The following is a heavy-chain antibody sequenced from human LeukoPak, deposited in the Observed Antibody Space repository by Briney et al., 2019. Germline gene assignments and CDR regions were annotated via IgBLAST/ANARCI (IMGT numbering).Heavy chain of an antibody. J-gene: IGHJ2*01. D-gene: IGHD6-13*01. CDR1: GYSISSGYY. CDR3: ARDSWYWYFDL. CDR2: IYHSGST. V-gene: IGHV4-38-2*02. Sequence: TSETLSLTCTVSGYSISSGYYWGWIRQPPGKGLEWIGSIYHSGSTYYNPSLKSRVTISVDTSKNQFSLKLSSVTAADTAVYYCARDSWYWYFDLWGRGTLVTVSS.